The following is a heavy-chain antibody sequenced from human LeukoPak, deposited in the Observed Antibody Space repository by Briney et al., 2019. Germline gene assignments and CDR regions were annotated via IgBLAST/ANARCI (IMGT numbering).Heavy chain of an antibody. J-gene: IGHJ3*02. CDR1: GFTVSSNY. CDR2: IYSGGST. CDR3: ARDYYDSSGPRYAFDI. V-gene: IGHV3-66*01. Sequence: PGGSLRLSCAASGFTVSSNYMSWVRQAPGKGLEWVSVIYSGGSTYYADSVKGRFTISRDNSKNTLYLQMNSLRAEDTAVYYCARDYYDSSGPRYAFDIWGQGTMVTVSS. D-gene: IGHD3-22*01.